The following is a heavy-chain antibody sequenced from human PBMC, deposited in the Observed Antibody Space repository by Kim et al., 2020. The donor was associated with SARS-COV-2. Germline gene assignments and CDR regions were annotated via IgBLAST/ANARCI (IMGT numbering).Heavy chain of an antibody. D-gene: IGHD3-10*01. Sequence: GGSLRLSCAASGFTFSSYGMHWVRQAPGKGLEWVAVIWYDGSNKYYADSVKGRFTISRDNSKNTLYLQMNSLRAEDTAVYYCARCMVRGVNRVFDYWGQGTLVTVSS. V-gene: IGHV3-33*01. CDR3: ARCMVRGVNRVFDY. CDR1: GFTFSSYG. J-gene: IGHJ4*02. CDR2: IWYDGSNK.